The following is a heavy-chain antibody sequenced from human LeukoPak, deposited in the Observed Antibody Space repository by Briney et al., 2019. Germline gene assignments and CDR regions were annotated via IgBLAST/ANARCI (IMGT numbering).Heavy chain of an antibody. D-gene: IGHD6-13*01. V-gene: IGHV3-23*01. CDR3: ARDNIADY. Sequence: PWGSLRLSCVASGFSFSNYAMTWVRQAPGKGLEWVSGISGSGGSTYYADSVKGRFTISRDNSKNTLFLQMNSLRAEDTAVYYCARDNIADYWGQGTLVTVSS. J-gene: IGHJ4*02. CDR2: ISGSGGST. CDR1: GFSFSNYA.